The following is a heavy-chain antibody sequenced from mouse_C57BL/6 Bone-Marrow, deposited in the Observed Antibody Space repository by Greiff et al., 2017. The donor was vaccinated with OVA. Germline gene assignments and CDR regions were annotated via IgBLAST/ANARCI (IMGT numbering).Heavy chain of an antibody. CDR2: ISSGGSYT. CDR3: ARRGWACDY. D-gene: IGHD3-3*01. Sequence: EVKLMESGGDLVKPGGSLKLSCAASGFTFSSYGMSWVRQTPDKRLEWVATISSGGSYTYYPDSVKGRFTISRDNAKNTLYLQMSSLKSEDTAMYYCARRGWACDYWGQGTTLTVSS. V-gene: IGHV5-6*02. J-gene: IGHJ2*01. CDR1: GFTFSSYG.